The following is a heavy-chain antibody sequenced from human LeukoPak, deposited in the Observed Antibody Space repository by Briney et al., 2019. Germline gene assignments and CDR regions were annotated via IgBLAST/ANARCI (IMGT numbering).Heavy chain of an antibody. Sequence: GGSLRLSCAASGFNFSSYWMNWVRQAPGKGLEWVANIRPDGDRLYMDSVKGRFTISRDNDKNSLSLQMNSLSAEDTAVYYCAREDGTFDYWGQGALVTVSS. J-gene: IGHJ4*02. CDR2: IRPDGDR. CDR1: GFNFSSYW. CDR3: AREDGTFDY. V-gene: IGHV3-7*01. D-gene: IGHD1-1*01.